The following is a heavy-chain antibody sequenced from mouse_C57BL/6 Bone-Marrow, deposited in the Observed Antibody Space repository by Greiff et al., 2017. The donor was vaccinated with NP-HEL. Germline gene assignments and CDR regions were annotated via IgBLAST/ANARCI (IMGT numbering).Heavy chain of an antibody. J-gene: IGHJ2*01. Sequence: VQLKESGEGLVKPGGSLKLSCAASGFTFSNYAMSWVRQTPEKRLEWVAYISSGGDYIYYADTVKGRFTISRDNARNTLYLQMSSLKSEDTAMYYCTRERGYYGNYFYYFDYWGQGTTLTVSS. CDR1: GFTFSNYA. CDR2: ISSGGDYI. CDR3: TRERGYYGNYFYYFDY. V-gene: IGHV5-9-1*02. D-gene: IGHD2-1*01.